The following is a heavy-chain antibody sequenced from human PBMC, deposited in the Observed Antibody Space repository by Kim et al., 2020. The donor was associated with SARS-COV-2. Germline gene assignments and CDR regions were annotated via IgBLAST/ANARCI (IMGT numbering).Heavy chain of an antibody. CDR3: ARGPISMVRGFADY. J-gene: IGHJ4*02. D-gene: IGHD3-10*01. Sequence: AQNFQGRVTMTKDTSTSTVYMEVRSLRSEDTAVYYCARGPISMVRGFADYWGQGTLVTVST. V-gene: IGHV1-46*01.